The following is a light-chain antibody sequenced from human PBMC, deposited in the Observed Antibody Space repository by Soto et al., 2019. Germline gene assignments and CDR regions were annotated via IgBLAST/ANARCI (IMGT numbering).Light chain of an antibody. CDR3: CSYAGSSINSV. Sequence: QSALTQPASVSGSPGQSITISCTGTSSDVGSYNLVSWYQQHPGKAPKLMIYEVSTRPSGVSNRFSGSKSGNTASLTISGLQAEDEADYYCCSYAGSSINSVFGGGTKLTVL. CDR1: SSDVGSYNL. J-gene: IGLJ3*02. CDR2: EVS. V-gene: IGLV2-23*02.